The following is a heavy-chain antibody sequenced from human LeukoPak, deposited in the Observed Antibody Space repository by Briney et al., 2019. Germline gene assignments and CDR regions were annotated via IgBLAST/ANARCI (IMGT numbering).Heavy chain of an antibody. CDR1: GYTFTGYY. Sequence: GASVKVSCKASGYTFTGYYMHWVRQAPGQGLEWMGWINPNSGGTNYAQKFQGRVTMTRDTSISTAYMELSRLRSDDTAVYYCARSVTADGDSIGPCRYWGQGTLVTVSS. V-gene: IGHV1-2*02. CDR2: INPNSGGT. J-gene: IGHJ4*02. CDR3: ARSVTADGDSIGPCRY. D-gene: IGHD4-17*01.